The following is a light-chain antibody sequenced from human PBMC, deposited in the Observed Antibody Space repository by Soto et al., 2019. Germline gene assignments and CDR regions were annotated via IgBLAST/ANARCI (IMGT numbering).Light chain of an antibody. CDR2: DVS. V-gene: IGLV2-14*01. J-gene: IGLJ1*01. CDR1: SSDVGGYNY. Sequence: QSALTQPASVSGSPGHSITISCTGTSSDVGGYNYVSWYQQHPGKAPKLMIYDVSNRPSGVSNRFSGSKSGNTASLTISGLQAEDEADYSCSSYTSSSTYVFGTGTKVTVL. CDR3: SSYTSSSTYV.